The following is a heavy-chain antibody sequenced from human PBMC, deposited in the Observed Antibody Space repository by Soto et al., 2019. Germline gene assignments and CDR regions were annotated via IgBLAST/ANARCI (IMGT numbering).Heavy chain of an antibody. Sequence: SVKVSCKASGGTFSSYTISWVRQAPGQGLEWMGRIIPILGIANYAQKFQGRVTITADKSTSTAYMELSSLRSEDTAVYYCARDHNDYGDYYFDYWGQGTLVTVSS. J-gene: IGHJ4*02. V-gene: IGHV1-69*04. CDR2: IIPILGIA. CDR1: GGTFSSYT. D-gene: IGHD4-17*01. CDR3: ARDHNDYGDYYFDY.